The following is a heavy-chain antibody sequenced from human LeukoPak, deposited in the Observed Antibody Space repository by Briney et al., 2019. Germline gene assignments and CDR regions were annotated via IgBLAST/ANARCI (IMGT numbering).Heavy chain of an antibody. CDR3: ARDITGDPPPYYFDY. CDR1: GFTVSNSY. V-gene: IGHV3-33*08. Sequence: PGGSLRLSCAASGFTVSNSYMTWVRQAPGKGLEWLAVMWFDGSHKYYADSVKGRFTISRDNSKSMLYLQMNSLRAEDTAVYYCARDITGDPPPYYFDYWGQGSLVTVSS. J-gene: IGHJ4*02. D-gene: IGHD7-27*01. CDR2: MWFDGSHK.